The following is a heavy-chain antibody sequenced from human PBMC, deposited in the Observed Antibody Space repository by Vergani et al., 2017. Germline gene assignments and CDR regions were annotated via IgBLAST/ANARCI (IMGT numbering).Heavy chain of an antibody. CDR2: IYTSGST. D-gene: IGHD5-24*01. CDR1: GGSISSGSYY. Sequence: QVQLQESGPGLVKPSQTLSLTCTVSGGSISSGSYYWSWIRQPAGKGLEWIGRIYTSGSTNYNPSLKSRVTISVDTSKNKFSLKLSSVTAADTAVYYCARREMATIRTFDYWGQGTLVTVSS. CDR3: ARREMATIRTFDY. V-gene: IGHV4-61*02. J-gene: IGHJ4*02.